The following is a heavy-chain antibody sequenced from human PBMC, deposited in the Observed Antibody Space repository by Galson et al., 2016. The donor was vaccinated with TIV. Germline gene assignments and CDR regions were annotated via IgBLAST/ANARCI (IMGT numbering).Heavy chain of an antibody. J-gene: IGHJ3*01. Sequence: SLRLSCAASGFTFSTYALTWVRQTPGKGLEWVSTISGTGISTYYADSVKGRFTVSRDNSKSTLYLQMNSLRPEDTAFYYCVKANVYLGLVVADGAFDVWGQGTKVTVSS. V-gene: IGHV3-23*01. CDR1: GFTFSTYA. D-gene: IGHD2-15*01. CDR3: VKANVYLGLVVADGAFDV. CDR2: ISGTGIST.